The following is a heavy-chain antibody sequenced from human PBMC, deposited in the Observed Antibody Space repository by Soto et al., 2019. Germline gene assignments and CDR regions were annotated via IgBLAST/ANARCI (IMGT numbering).Heavy chain of an antibody. J-gene: IGHJ4*02. D-gene: IGHD2-2*01. CDR1: GDSISSSTYY. V-gene: IGHV4-39*01. Sequence: QLQLQESGPGLVKPSETLSLTCTVSGDSISSSTYYWGWIRQPPGKGLEWIGSLYNSGSTYYNPSLKSRVTISVDTSKNQFSLKLSSVTAADTAVYYCARLYCISNSCYGYFDFWGQGTLVTVSS. CDR2: LYNSGST. CDR3: ARLYCISNSCYGYFDF.